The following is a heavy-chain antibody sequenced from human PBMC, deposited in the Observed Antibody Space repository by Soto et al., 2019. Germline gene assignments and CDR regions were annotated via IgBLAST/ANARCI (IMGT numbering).Heavy chain of an antibody. CDR1: GYNVANYW. V-gene: IGHV5-51*01. CDR2: IYPGNSDT. J-gene: IGHJ4*02. CDR3: ARHAYYDVLKKNY. Sequence: ELQLVHSGAEVKKPGESLKISCKGSGYNVANYWIGWVRQMPGKGLEWMGIIYPGNSDTRYSPSSQGQVTISADTSISTAYLEWSSLKASDTSIYYCARHAYYDVLKKNYWGQGTLVTVS. D-gene: IGHD3-9*01.